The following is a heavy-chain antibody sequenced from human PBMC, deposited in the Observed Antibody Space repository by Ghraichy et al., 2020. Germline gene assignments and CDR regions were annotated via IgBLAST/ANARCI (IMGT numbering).Heavy chain of an antibody. J-gene: IGHJ6*02. CDR3: ARAPQITMVRGVINYGMDV. CDR1: GDSVSSNSAA. Sequence: SQTLSLTCAISGDSVSSNSAAWNWIRQSPSRGLEWLGRTYYRSKWYNDYAVSVKSRITINPDTSKNQFSLQLNSVTPEDTAVYYCARAPQITMVRGVINYGMDVWGQGTTVTVSS. D-gene: IGHD3-10*01. V-gene: IGHV6-1*01. CDR2: TYYRSKWYN.